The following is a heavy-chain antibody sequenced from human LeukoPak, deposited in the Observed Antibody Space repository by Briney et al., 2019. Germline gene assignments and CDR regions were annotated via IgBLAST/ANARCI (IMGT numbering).Heavy chain of an antibody. CDR2: IYSGGST. CDR3: ARDIRGYSGYVDY. J-gene: IGHJ4*02. D-gene: IGHD5-12*01. Sequence: GGSLRLSCAASGFTVSSNYMSWVRQAPGRGLEWVSVIYSGGSTYYADSVKGRFTISRDNSKNTLYLQMNSLRAEDTAVYYCARDIRGYSGYVDYWGQGTLVTVSS. CDR1: GFTVSSNY. V-gene: IGHV3-66*01.